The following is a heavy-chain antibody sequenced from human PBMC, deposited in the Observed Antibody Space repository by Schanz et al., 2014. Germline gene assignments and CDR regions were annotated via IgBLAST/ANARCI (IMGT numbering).Heavy chain of an antibody. V-gene: IGHV3-48*04. CDR3: AKGRFGELSAFDI. Sequence: EVQLLESGGGLVQPGGSLRLSCAASGITFSSHSFNWVRQAPGKGLEWISYITYNGGTIYYADSMKGRFTISRDNSKNSLYLQMNSLRAEDTAVYYCAKGRFGELSAFDIWGQGTMVTVSS. CDR1: GITFSSHS. D-gene: IGHD3-10*01. CDR2: ITYNGGTI. J-gene: IGHJ3*02.